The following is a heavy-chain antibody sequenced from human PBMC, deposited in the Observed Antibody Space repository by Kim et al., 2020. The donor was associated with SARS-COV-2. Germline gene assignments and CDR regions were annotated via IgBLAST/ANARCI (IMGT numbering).Heavy chain of an antibody. CDR1: GFTFSRYT. J-gene: IGHJ4*02. CDR2: ISSDGSDE. Sequence: GGSLRLFCAASGFTFSRYTMHWVRQVPGKGLDWVAVISSDGSDENYADSVKGRFSVSRDNSKNTLYLQMNSLRAEDTAVYFCARPFIAVIPAPIHYWGQGTLVTVSS. D-gene: IGHD2-2*02. V-gene: IGHV3-30*04. CDR3: ARPFIAVIPAPIHY.